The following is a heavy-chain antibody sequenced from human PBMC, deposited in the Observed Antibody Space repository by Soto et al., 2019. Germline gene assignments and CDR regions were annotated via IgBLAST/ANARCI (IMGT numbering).Heavy chain of an antibody. D-gene: IGHD3-3*01. V-gene: IGHV3-53*02. Sequence: EVQLVETGGDLIQPGGSLRLSCAATGFTVSSYYMSWVRQAPGKGLEWVSVIYSVGTTYYADSVKGRFTISRDDSKNTLYLQMNNVRAEDTAVYYCARGATRDNIMESPWGQGTLVTVSS. CDR3: ARGATRDNIMESP. CDR1: GFTVSSYY. CDR2: IYSVGTT. J-gene: IGHJ5*02.